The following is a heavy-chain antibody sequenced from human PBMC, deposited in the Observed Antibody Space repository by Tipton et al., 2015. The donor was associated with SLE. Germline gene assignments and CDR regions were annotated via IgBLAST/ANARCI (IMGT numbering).Heavy chain of an antibody. CDR3: AREAVFSPAVPAIQGVNS. CDR1: GFTFSSYW. D-gene: IGHD2-2*02. CDR2: IKQDGGDQ. V-gene: IGHV3-7*03. Sequence: AVSGFTFSSYWMSWVRQAPGKGLEWVANIKQDGGDQYYADSVRGRFTISRDNAKNSLFLQMNSLRTEDTAVYYCAREAVFSPAVPAIQGVNSWGQGTLVIVSS. J-gene: IGHJ4*02.